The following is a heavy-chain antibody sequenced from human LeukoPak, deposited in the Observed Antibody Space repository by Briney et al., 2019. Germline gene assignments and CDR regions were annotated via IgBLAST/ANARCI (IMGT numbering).Heavy chain of an antibody. CDR1: GGTFSSYA. J-gene: IGHJ4*02. D-gene: IGHD4-17*01. Sequence: EASVKVSCKASGGTFSSYAISWVRQAPGQGLEWMGGIIPIFGTANYAQKFQGRVTITTDESTITAYMELSSLRSEDTAVYYCAREEGDYWHYWGQGTLVTVSS. V-gene: IGHV1-69*05. CDR3: AREEGDYWHY. CDR2: IIPIFGTA.